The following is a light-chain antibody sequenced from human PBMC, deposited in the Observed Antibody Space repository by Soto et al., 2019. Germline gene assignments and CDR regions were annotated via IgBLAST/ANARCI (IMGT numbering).Light chain of an antibody. V-gene: IGLV2-8*01. CDR2: EVN. J-gene: IGLJ2*01. CDR1: SSDVGAYDY. CDR3: SSYVGNNNLV. Sequence: QSALTQPPSASGSHGQSVTISCTGTSSDVGAYDYVSWYQQHPGKAPKLMIFEVNKRPSGVPDRFSGSKSGNTASLTVSGLQAEDEADYFCSSYVGNNNLVFGGGTKLTVL.